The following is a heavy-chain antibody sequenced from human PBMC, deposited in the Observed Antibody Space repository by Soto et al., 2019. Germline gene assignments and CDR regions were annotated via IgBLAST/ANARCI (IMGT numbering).Heavy chain of an antibody. D-gene: IGHD3-10*01. CDR3: ASGELTPNWFDP. CDR2: IYYSGST. CDR1: GGSISSGDYY. Sequence: QVQLQESGPGLVKPSQTLSLTCTVSGGSISSGDYYWSWIRQPPGKGLEWIGYIYYSGSTYYNPSLKSRFTISVDTAKNQFSLKRSSVTAAYTAVYYCASGELTPNWFDPWGQGTLVTVSS. J-gene: IGHJ5*02. V-gene: IGHV4-30-4*01.